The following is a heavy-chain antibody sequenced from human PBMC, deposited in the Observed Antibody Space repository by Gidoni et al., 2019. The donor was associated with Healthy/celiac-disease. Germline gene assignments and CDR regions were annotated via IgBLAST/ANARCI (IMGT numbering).Heavy chain of an antibody. CDR1: GGSISSSSYY. CDR3: AREWEYSSSSLYFDY. D-gene: IGHD6-6*01. V-gene: IGHV4-39*07. Sequence: QLQLQESGPGLVKPSETLSLTCTVSGGSISSSSYYWGWIRQPPGKGLEWIGSIYYSGSTYYNPSLKSRVTISVDTSKNQFSLKLSSVTAADTAVYYCAREWEYSSSSLYFDYWGQGTLVTVSS. CDR2: IYYSGST. J-gene: IGHJ4*02.